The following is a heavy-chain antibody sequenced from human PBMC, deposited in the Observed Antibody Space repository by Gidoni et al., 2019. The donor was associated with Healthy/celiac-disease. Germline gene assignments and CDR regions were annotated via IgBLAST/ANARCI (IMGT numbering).Heavy chain of an antibody. CDR3: AKDSSGICLDY. Sequence: GSTFSSYGMHWVRQAPGKVLEWVAVISYDGSNKYYADSVKGRFTISRDNSKNTLYLQMNSLRAEDTAVYYCAKDSSGICLDYWGQGTLVTVSS. CDR2: ISYDGSNK. J-gene: IGHJ4*02. D-gene: IGHD3-22*01. CDR1: GSTFSSYG. V-gene: IGHV3-30*18.